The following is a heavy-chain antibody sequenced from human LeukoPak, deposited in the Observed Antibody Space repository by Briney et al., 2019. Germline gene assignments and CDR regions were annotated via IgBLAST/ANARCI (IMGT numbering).Heavy chain of an antibody. CDR3: ARGRSGGDWFDP. D-gene: IGHD3-10*01. J-gene: IGHJ5*02. CDR1: GGSIGSYY. Sequence: SETLSLACTVSGGSIGSYYWSWIRQPPGKGLEWIGYIHDTGSTKYNPSLKSRVTISVDTSRNHLSLKLTSVTAADTAVYYCARGRSGGDWFDPWGQGTLVTVSS. CDR2: IHDTGST. V-gene: IGHV4-59*01.